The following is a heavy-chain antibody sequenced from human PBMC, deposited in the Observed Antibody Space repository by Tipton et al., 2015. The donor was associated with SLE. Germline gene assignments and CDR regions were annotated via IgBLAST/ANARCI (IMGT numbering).Heavy chain of an antibody. CDR3: ASLLRYFDWSFDY. J-gene: IGHJ4*02. CDR2: IYYSGST. D-gene: IGHD3-9*01. V-gene: IGHV4-31*03. CDR1: GGSISSSSYY. Sequence: TLSLTCTVSGGSISSSSYYWGWFRQPPGEGLEWIGYIYYSGSTYYNPSLKSRVTISVDTSKNQFSLKLSSVTAADTAVYYCASLLRYFDWSFDYWGQGTLVTVSS.